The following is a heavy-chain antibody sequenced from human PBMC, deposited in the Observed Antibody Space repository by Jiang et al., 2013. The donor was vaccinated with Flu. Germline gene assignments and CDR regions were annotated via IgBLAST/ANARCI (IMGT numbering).Heavy chain of an antibody. J-gene: IGHJ4*02. Sequence: GAEVKKPGSSVKVSCKASGGTFSSYAISWVRQAPGQGLEWMGGIIPIFGTANYAQKFQGRVTITADESTSTAYMELSSLRSEDTAVYYCARSGGDCSSTSCYQLPLDYWGQGTLVTVSS. D-gene: IGHD2-2*01. CDR1: GGTFSSYA. V-gene: IGHV1-69*01. CDR2: IIPIFGTA. CDR3: ARSGGDCSSTSCYQLPLDY.